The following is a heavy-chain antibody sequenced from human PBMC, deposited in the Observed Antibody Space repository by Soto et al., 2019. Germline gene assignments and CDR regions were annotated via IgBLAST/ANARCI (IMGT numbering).Heavy chain of an antibody. Sequence: EVQLVESGGGLVKPGRSLRLSCTASGFTFGDYAMSWFRQAPGKGLEWVGFIRSKAYGGTTAYAASVKGRFTISRDDSKSIAYLQMNSLKTEDTAVYYCTRGRQLVLYDYWGQGTLVTVSS. D-gene: IGHD6-6*01. CDR2: IRSKAYGGTT. CDR3: TRGRQLVLYDY. CDR1: GFTFGDYA. J-gene: IGHJ4*02. V-gene: IGHV3-49*05.